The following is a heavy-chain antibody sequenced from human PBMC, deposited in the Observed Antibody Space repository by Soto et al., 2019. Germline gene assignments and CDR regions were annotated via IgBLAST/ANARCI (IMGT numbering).Heavy chain of an antibody. CDR1: GFTVSSNY. Sequence: PGGSLRLSCAASGFTVSSNYMSWVRQAPGKGLEWVSVIYSGGSTYYADSVKGRFTISRDNSKNTLYLQMNSLRAEDTAVYYCARNPESSLLWFGENYYYYYGMDVWGQGTTVTVSS. CDR2: IYSGGST. J-gene: IGHJ6*02. D-gene: IGHD3-10*01. CDR3: ARNPESSLLWFGENYYYYYGMDV. V-gene: IGHV3-66*01.